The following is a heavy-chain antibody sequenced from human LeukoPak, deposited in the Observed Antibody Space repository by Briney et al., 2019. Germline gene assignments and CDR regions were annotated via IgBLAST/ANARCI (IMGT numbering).Heavy chain of an antibody. V-gene: IGHV3-7*01. CDR3: ARDSGLGAHI. D-gene: IGHD1-26*01. J-gene: IGHJ3*02. CDR1: GFTFSSYE. CDR2: INQGGSEK. Sequence: PGGSLRLSCAASGFTFSSYEMSWVRQAPGKGLEWVANINQGGSEKYYVDSVKGRFTISRDNAKNLLYLQMNSLRDEDTAVYYCARDSGLGAHIWGQGTMVTVSS.